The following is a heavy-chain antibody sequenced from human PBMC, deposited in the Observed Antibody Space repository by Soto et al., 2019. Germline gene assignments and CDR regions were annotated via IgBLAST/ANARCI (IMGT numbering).Heavy chain of an antibody. V-gene: IGHV4-30-4*01. Sequence: QVQLQESGPGLVEPSQTLSLTCAVSGVSISSGDYYWSWIRQPPGKGLEWIGYIYFSGNTYYNPSLKSRVTISVDTSKNQFSLKLISVTAADTAVYYCVRAAVTKSSHYFGFDVWGQGITVTVSS. J-gene: IGHJ6*02. CDR3: VRAAVTKSSHYFGFDV. CDR2: IYFSGNT. CDR1: GVSISSGDYY. D-gene: IGHD4-17*01.